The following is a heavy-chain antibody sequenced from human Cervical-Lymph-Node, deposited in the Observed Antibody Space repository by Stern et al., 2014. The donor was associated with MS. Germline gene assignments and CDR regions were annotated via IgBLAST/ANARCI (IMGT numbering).Heavy chain of an antibody. CDR1: GYTFTNNW. D-gene: IGHD2-2*02. CDR2: IYPPDSNT. CDR3: ARQGCGSTSCHSIDY. J-gene: IGHJ4*02. V-gene: IGHV5-51*01. Sequence: EVQLVESGAEVKKPGESLKISCKGSGYTFTNNWIAWVRQMPGKGLECMGIIYPPDSNTRYSPSFQGPVTIHVDKYSTTAYLQWSSLTASDSAMYYCARQGCGSTSCHSIDYWGQGTLITVSS.